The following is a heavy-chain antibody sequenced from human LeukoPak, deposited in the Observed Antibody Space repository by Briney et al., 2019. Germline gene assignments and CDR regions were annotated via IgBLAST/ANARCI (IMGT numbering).Heavy chain of an antibody. V-gene: IGHV3-7*01. Sequence: GGSLRLSCVASGFTFSSYWMSWVRQAPGKGLEWVANIKQDGSGKYYVDSVKGRFTISRDNAKNSLYLQMNSLRAEDTAVYYCARGVGQQWLVQDYWGQGTLVTVSS. CDR2: IKQDGSGK. J-gene: IGHJ4*02. D-gene: IGHD6-19*01. CDR1: GFTFSSYW. CDR3: ARGVGQQWLVQDY.